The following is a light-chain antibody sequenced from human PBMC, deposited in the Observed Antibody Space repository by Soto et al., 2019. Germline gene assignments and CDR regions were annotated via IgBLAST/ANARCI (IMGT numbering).Light chain of an antibody. Sequence: ETVLTQSPGTLSLSPGERVTLSCRASQSICSRCLAWYQQKPGQSPRLLIYGASSRATGIPDRFNGSGSGTDFTLTISRLEPEDFAVYYCQHYGTTPWTFGQGTKVGIK. J-gene: IGKJ1*01. CDR2: GAS. V-gene: IGKV3-20*01. CDR1: QSICSRC. CDR3: QHYGTTPWT.